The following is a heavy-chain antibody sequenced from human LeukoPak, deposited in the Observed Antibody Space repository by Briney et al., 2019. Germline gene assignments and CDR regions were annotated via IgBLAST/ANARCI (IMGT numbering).Heavy chain of an antibody. Sequence: PGGSLRLSCAASGFTFSSYAMHWVRQAPGKGLEWVAVISYDGSNRYYADSVKGRFTISRDNSKNTLYLQMNSLRPEDTAVYYCAREFLWLDYRGQGTLVTVSS. CDR3: AREFLWLDY. CDR1: GFTFSSYA. V-gene: IGHV3-30-3*01. D-gene: IGHD2/OR15-2a*01. CDR2: ISYDGSNR. J-gene: IGHJ4*02.